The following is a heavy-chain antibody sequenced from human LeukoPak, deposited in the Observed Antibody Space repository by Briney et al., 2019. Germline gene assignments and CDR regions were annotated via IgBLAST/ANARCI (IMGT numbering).Heavy chain of an antibody. Sequence: SGTLSLTCTVSGGSISSSNYYWGWIRQPPGKGLEWIGSIYYSGSTYYNPSLKSRVTISVDTSKNQFSLKLSSVTAADTAVYYCARDRSGRELPDAFDIWGQGTMVTVSS. CDR1: GGSISSSNYY. CDR3: ARDRSGRELPDAFDI. CDR2: IYYSGST. J-gene: IGHJ3*02. D-gene: IGHD1-26*01. V-gene: IGHV4-39*07.